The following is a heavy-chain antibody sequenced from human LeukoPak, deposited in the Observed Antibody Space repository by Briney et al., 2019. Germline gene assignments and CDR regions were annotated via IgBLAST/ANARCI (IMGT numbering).Heavy chain of an antibody. D-gene: IGHD6-13*01. J-gene: IGHJ4*02. V-gene: IGHV3-30-3*01. CDR2: ISYDGSNK. CDR1: GFTFSSYA. Sequence: GGSLRLSCAASGFTFSSYAMHWVRQAPGKGLEWVAVISYDGSNKYYADSVKGRFTISRDNAKNSLYLQMNSLRAEDTAVYYCARDLIAAAGTPHFDYWGQGTLVTVSS. CDR3: ARDLIAAAGTPHFDY.